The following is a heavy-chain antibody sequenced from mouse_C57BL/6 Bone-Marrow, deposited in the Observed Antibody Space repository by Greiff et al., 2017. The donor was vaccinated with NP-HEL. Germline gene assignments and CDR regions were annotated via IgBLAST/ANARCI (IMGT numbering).Heavy chain of an antibody. CDR3: TTKLLWFAY. V-gene: IGHV14-4*01. J-gene: IGHJ3*01. Sequence: EVKLMESGAELVRPGASVKLSCTASGFNIKDDYMHWVKQRPEQGLEWIGWIDPENGDTEYASKFQGKATITADTSSNTAYLQLSSLTSEDTAVYYCTTKLLWFAYWGQGTLVTVSA. CDR1: GFNIKDDY. CDR2: IDPENGDT.